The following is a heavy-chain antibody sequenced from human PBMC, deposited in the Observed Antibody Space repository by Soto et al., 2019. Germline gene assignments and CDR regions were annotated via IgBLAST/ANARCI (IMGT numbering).Heavy chain of an antibody. CDR2: ISQSDDTT. CDR3: AKGYGDSDS. J-gene: IGHJ4*02. V-gene: IGHV3-23*01. Sequence: VQLLESGGDLVQPGGSLRLSCATSGFTFSRHAMTWVRQAPGRGLEWVSSISQSDDTTYYAASVKGRFTISRDISQSTLYLQMSGLRAEDTAVYYCAKGYGDSDSWGQGTPVTVSS. D-gene: IGHD4-17*01. CDR1: GFTFSRHA.